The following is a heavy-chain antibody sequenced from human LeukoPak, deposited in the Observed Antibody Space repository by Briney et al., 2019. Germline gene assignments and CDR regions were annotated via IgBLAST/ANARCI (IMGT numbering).Heavy chain of an antibody. V-gene: IGHV1-2*06. J-gene: IGHJ5*02. CDR3: AREPMVRDFNXFDP. D-gene: IGHD3-10*01. Sequence: ASVKVSCKASGYTFTGYYIHWVRQAPGQGLEWMGRINPNTGGTNFAQKFQGRVTMTRDTSISTAYMELSSLTSDDTAVYYCAREPMVRDFNXFDPXXQGTLVTVSS. CDR2: INPNTGGT. CDR1: GYTFTGYY.